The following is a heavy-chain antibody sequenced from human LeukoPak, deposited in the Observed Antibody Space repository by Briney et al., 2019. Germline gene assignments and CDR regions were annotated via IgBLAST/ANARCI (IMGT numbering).Heavy chain of an antibody. D-gene: IGHD3-22*01. CDR2: ISWNSGSI. J-gene: IGHJ4*02. Sequence: PGRSLRLSCAASGFTFDDYAMHWVRHAPGKGLEWVSGISWNSGSIGYADSVKGRFTISRDNAKNSLYLQMNSLRAEDTALYYCAKDKGGGSGYYAYYFDYWGQGTLVTVSS. CDR3: AKDKGGGSGYYAYYFDY. CDR1: GFTFDDYA. V-gene: IGHV3-9*01.